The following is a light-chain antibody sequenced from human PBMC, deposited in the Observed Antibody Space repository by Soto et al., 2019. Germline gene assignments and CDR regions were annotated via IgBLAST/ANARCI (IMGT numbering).Light chain of an antibody. J-gene: IGKJ5*01. CDR3: QQYDTSPYT. Sequence: EIVMTQSPATLSLSPGERATLSCRASQSVSSSYLAWYQQKPGQAPRLLIYGASSRASGIPDRFSGSGSGTDFTLTISRLEPEDFAVYYCQQYDTSPYTFGQGTRLEI. V-gene: IGKV3-20*01. CDR1: QSVSSSY. CDR2: GAS.